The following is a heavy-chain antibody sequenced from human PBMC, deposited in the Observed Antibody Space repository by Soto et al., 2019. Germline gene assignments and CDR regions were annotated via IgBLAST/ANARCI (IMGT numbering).Heavy chain of an antibody. CDR3: TRGGGTGPYFYGMDV. CDR2: ICYDGSEE. V-gene: IGHV3-33*01. CDR1: GPNFSSYG. J-gene: IGHJ6*02. Sequence: VGSLRLSCTATGPNFSSYGMHWVRQVPGKGLEWVAVICYDGSEEYYGESAKGRFTVSRDNSKNIVNLQMNSLRADDTAVYYCTRGGGTGPYFYGMDVWGQGTTVTGSS. D-gene: IGHD1-26*01.